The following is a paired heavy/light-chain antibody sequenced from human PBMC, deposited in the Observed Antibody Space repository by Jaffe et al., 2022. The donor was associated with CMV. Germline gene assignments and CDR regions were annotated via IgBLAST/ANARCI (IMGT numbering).Light chain of an antibody. Sequence: QSALTQPASVTGSPGQSITISCTGTSSDLGYYNHVSWYQQHPDKAPKLMIYDVHVRPSGVSDRFSGSKSGNKASLTISWLQAEDEADYYCSSYTTSNTLVFGGGTKLTVL. J-gene: IGLJ2*01. V-gene: IGLV2-14*03. CDR2: DVH. CDR1: SSDLGYYNH. CDR3: SSYTTSNTLV.
Heavy chain of an antibody. CDR1: GFTFSRYG. Sequence: QVQLVESGGGVVRPGGSLSLSCGVSGFTFSRYGIQWVRQAPGKGLEWVAVIWHDGSRKYYSDSVKGRFTISRDNSRNTVSLQMNSLRAEDTAVYYCARDPGFYDSFAYYYYHMDVWGKGTMVTVSS. CDR3: ARDPGFYDSFAYYYYHMDV. CDR2: IWHDGSRK. D-gene: IGHD3-9*01. J-gene: IGHJ6*03. V-gene: IGHV3-33*08.